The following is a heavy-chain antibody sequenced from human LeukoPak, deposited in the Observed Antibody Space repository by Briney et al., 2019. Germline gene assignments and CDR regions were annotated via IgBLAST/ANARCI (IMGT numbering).Heavy chain of an antibody. D-gene: IGHD5-18*01. CDR1: GFTFSSYS. J-gene: IGHJ4*02. CDR3: TRDLPLYLQLPDY. CDR2: IRSKAYGGTT. V-gene: IGHV3-49*04. Sequence: PGGSLRLSCAASGFTFSSYSMNWVRQAPGKGLEWVGFIRSKAYGGTTEYAASVKGRFTISRDDSKSIAYLQMNSLKTEDTAVYYCTRDLPLYLQLPDYWGQGTLVTVSS.